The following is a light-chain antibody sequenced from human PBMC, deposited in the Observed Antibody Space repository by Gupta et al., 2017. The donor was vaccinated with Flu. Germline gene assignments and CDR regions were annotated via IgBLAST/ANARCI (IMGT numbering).Light chain of an antibody. J-gene: IGKJ5*01. CDR3: RQQNYYPLT. Sequence: IQMTQSPSSLSASVGDRVTITCRASQGIRNDLGWFQQKPGKAPKRLIYAASSLQSGVPSTFSGSASGTEFTLTISILHPEDFAIYFFRQQNYYPLTFGEGTQVEIK. V-gene: IGKV1-17*01. CDR2: AAS. CDR1: QGIRND.